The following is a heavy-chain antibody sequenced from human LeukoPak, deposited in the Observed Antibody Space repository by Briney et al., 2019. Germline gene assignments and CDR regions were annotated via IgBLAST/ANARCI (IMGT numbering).Heavy chain of an antibody. CDR3: ASFDRYT. CDR1: GFTFSTYS. J-gene: IGHJ5*02. Sequence: GGSLRLSCAASGFTFSTYSMNWVRQAPGKGLEWVSYIGTTGSTRYYADSVKGRFTISRDNAKNSLYLQMNSPRAEDTAVYYCASFDRYTWGQGTLVTVSS. CDR2: IGTTGSTR. D-gene: IGHD1-1*01. V-gene: IGHV3-48*01.